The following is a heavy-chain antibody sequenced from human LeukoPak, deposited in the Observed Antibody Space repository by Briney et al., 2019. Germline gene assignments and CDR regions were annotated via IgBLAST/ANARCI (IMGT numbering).Heavy chain of an antibody. CDR1: GGSISSSSYY. Sequence: SETLSLTCTVSGGSISSSSYYWGWIRQPPGKGLEWIGGIYYSGSTYYNPSLKSRVTISVDTSENQFSLKLSSVTAADTAVYYCARQDGAAAEGGLDPWGQGTLVTVSS. J-gene: IGHJ5*02. D-gene: IGHD6-13*01. V-gene: IGHV4-39*01. CDR3: ARQDGAAAEGGLDP. CDR2: IYYSGST.